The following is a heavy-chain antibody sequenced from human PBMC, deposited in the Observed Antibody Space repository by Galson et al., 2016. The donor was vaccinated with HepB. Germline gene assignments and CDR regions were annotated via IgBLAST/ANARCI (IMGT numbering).Heavy chain of an antibody. CDR2: FDPEEGKI. CDR1: GYSLSEFS. V-gene: IGHV1-24*01. CDR3: AIDTWCHRGDFCPFDP. D-gene: IGHD2-21*02. J-gene: IGHJ5*02. Sequence: SVKVSCKVSGYSLSEFSIHWVRQTPGKGVEWMGGFDPEEGKIVYAQKFQGRLTMTEDTSTDTAYMKLTSLGFEDTAMYYCAIDTWCHRGDFCPFDPWGQGSLVTVSS.